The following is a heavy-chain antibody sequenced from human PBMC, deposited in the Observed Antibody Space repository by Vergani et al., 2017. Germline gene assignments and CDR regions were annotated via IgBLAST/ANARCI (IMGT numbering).Heavy chain of an antibody. CDR2: IYSTGTT. D-gene: IGHD6-13*01. V-gene: IGHV4-4*07. J-gene: IGHJ4*02. CDR1: GGSISNYY. CDR3: ARVRGGSIAAAGPADY. Sequence: QVQLQESGPGLVKPSETLSLTCTVSGGSISNYYWSWIRQPAGKGLEWIGRIYSTGTTNYNPSLKSRVTMSVDTSKNQFSLKLSSVTAADTAVYYCARVRGGSIAAAGPADYWGQGTLVTVSS.